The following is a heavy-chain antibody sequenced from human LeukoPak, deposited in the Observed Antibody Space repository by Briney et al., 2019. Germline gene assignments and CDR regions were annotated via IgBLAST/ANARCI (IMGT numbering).Heavy chain of an antibody. CDR1: GFTVSSNY. CDR2: IYSSDGA. Sequence: GGSLRLSCVASGFTVSSNYMSWVRQAPGKGLEWVSLIYSSDGAYYADSVKGRFTISRDNSKNTLYLQMNSLRAEDTAVYYCARDANSWGQGTLVTVSS. V-gene: IGHV3-66*01. CDR3: ARDANS. J-gene: IGHJ4*02.